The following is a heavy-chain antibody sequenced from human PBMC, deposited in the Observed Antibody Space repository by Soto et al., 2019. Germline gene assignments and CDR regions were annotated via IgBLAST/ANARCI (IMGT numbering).Heavy chain of an antibody. CDR1: GGSISSYY. D-gene: IGHD3-22*01. CDR2: IYYGGST. V-gene: IGHV4-59*01. J-gene: IGHJ4*02. CDR3: ARNYYDTSGYYSRVVDY. Sequence: ETLTVSGPVSGGSISSYYWSWIRQPPGKGLEWIGYIYYGGSTNYNPSLKSRVTISVDTSKNQFYLKLSSVTAADTAMYYCARNYYDTSGYYSRVVDYWGQGTLVTV.